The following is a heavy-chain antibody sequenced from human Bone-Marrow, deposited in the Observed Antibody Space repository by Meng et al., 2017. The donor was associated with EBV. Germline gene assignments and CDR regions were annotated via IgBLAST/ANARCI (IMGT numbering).Heavy chain of an antibody. CDR2: INHSGST. CDR3: ARRSPTGTFDY. D-gene: IGHD1/OR15-1a*01. J-gene: IGHJ4*02. CDR1: GGSFSGYY. Sequence: QWGAGLLKPSGTLSLTCAVYGGSFSGYYWSWIRQPPGKGLEWIGEINHSGSTNYNPSLKSRVTISVDTSKNQFSLKLSSVTAADTAVYYCARRSPTGTFDYWGQGTLVTVSS. V-gene: IGHV4-34*01.